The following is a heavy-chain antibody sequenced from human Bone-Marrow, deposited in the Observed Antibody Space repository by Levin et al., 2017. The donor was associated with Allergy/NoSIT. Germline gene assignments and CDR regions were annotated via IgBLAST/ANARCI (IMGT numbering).Heavy chain of an antibody. D-gene: IGHD2/OR15-2a*01. CDR1: GFTFSSYG. Sequence: GGSLRLSCAASGFTFSSYGMHWVRQAPGKGLEWVAVISYDGSNKYYADSVKGRFTISRDNSKNTLYLQMNSLRAEDTAVYYCAKVYLKYYYYYYGMDVWGQGTTVTVSS. CDR3: AKVYLKYYYYYYGMDV. J-gene: IGHJ6*02. CDR2: ISYDGSNK. V-gene: IGHV3-30*18.